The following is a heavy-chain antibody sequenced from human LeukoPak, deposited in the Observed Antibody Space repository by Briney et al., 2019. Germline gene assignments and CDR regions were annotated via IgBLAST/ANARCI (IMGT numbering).Heavy chain of an antibody. CDR3: ARGHGSGYTNYFDP. J-gene: IGHJ5*02. V-gene: IGHV1-46*01. CDR1: GYTFTDFS. CDR2: INPTGGSA. Sequence: ASVKVSCKTSGYTFTDFSIHWVRQAPGQGLEWMGIINPTGGSAGSAQKFQGRVTMTRDMSTSTFYMELSSLRSEDTAVYHCARGHGSGYTNYFDPWGQGTLVTVSS. D-gene: IGHD3-10*01.